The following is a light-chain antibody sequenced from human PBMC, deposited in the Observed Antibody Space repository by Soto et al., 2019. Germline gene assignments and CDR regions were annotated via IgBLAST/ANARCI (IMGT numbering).Light chain of an antibody. CDR2: GIS. J-gene: IGKJ2*01. CDR3: QQYNNWPHT. Sequence: EVVVTQAPSTLSVSLGQRATLSCGTSQTVSNNLAWYRQKPGQAPSLLIYGISTRATGLPARFSGAGSGTEFTLTISSLQSEDSAVYYCQQYNNWPHTFGQGTKLEIK. CDR1: QTVSNN. V-gene: IGKV3-15*01.